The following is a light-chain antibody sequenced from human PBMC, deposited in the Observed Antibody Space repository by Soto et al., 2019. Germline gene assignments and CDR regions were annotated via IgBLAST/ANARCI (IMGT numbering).Light chain of an antibody. V-gene: IGLV2-14*01. CDR1: STDFGGYNY. Sequence: QSALTQPASVSGSPGQSITISCTGTSTDFGGYNYVSWYQQHPGKAPKLMTYDVTNRPSGVSNRFSGSKSGNTASLTISGLQAEDEADYYCSSYTSGSSLYVFGAGTKLTVL. CDR3: SSYTSGSSLYV. J-gene: IGLJ1*01. CDR2: DVT.